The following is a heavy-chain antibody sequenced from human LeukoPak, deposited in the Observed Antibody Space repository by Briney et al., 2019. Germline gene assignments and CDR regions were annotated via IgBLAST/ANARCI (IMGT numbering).Heavy chain of an antibody. CDR2: INPNSGGT. J-gene: IGHJ4*02. Sequence: GASVQDSCKASGYTFTGYYMHWVRQAPGQGLAWMGWINPNSGGTNYAQKFQGGVTHTRDTSISTAYMELSRLRSDDTGVYYCASGYGALYSDYWGEGTLVTVSS. V-gene: IGHV1-2*02. D-gene: IGHD3-10*01. CDR1: GYTFTGYY. CDR3: ASGYGALYSDY.